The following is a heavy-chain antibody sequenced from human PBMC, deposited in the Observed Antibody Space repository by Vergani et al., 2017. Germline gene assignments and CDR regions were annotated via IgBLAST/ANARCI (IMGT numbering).Heavy chain of an antibody. D-gene: IGHD3-10*01. V-gene: IGHV4-59*01. CDR3: ARKYRITMVRGVIGNRIDY. Sequence: QVQLQESGPGLVKPSETLSLTCTVSGGSISSYYWSWIRQPPGKGLEWIGYIYYSGSTNYNPSLKSRVTISVDTSKNQFSLKLSSVTAADTAVYYCARKYRITMVRGVIGNRIDYWGQGTLVTVSS. CDR1: GGSISSYY. J-gene: IGHJ4*02. CDR2: IYYSGST.